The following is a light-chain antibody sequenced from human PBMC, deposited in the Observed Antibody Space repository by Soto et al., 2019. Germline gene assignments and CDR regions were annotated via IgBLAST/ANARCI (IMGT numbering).Light chain of an antibody. CDR1: QSVGSW. CDR3: QQYNTFSRT. CDR2: KTF. Sequence: DIQMTQSPSTLSASVGDRVSITCRASQSVGSWLAWSPHRPGKAPNLLIYKTFIFQSGVPSRFSGSGAGTEFTLTINNLQPDDLATYYCQQYNTFSRTFGPETKVEI. J-gene: IGKJ1*01. V-gene: IGKV1-5*03.